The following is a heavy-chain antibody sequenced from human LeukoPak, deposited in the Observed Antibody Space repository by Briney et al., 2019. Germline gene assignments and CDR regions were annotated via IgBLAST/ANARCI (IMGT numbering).Heavy chain of an antibody. V-gene: IGHV3-7*01. CDR3: ASSHDSSGND. CDR1: GFTFDDYA. CDR2: INQDGRAK. D-gene: IGHD3-22*01. J-gene: IGHJ4*02. Sequence: GGSLRLSCAASGFTFDDYAMHWVRQAPGKGLEWVGNINQDGRAKFYVDSVKGRFTISRDNAKNSVYLQMNSLRDEDSAVYYCASSHDSSGNDWGQGTLVTVSS.